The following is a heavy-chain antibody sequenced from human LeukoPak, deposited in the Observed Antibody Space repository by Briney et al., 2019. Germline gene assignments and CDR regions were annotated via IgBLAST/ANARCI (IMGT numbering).Heavy chain of an antibody. D-gene: IGHD3-22*01. J-gene: IGHJ4*02. V-gene: IGHV3-23*01. CDR3: AKDRITNYYDSSGYYSTFDY. Sequence: GGSLRLSCGASGFGFSNYAMSWVRQAPGKGLEWVSAISGSGGSTYYADSVKGRFTISRDNSKNTLYLQMNSLRAEDTAVYYCAKDRITNYYDSSGYYSTFDYWGQGTLVTVSS. CDR2: ISGSGGST. CDR1: GFGFSNYA.